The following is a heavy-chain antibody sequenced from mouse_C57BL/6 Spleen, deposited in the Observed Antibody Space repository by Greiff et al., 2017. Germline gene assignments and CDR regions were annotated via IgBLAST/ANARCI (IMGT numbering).Heavy chain of an antibody. CDR1: GYSITSGYY. J-gene: IGHJ4*01. CDR3: AREDYSNLYYAMDY. CDR2: ISYDGSN. V-gene: IGHV3-6*01. D-gene: IGHD2-5*01. Sequence: EVHLVESGPGLVKPSQSLSLTCSVTGYSITSGYYWNWIRQFPGNKLEWMGYISYDGSNNYNPSLKNRISITRDTSKNQFFLKLNSVTTEDTATYYCAREDYSNLYYAMDYWGQGTSVTVSS.